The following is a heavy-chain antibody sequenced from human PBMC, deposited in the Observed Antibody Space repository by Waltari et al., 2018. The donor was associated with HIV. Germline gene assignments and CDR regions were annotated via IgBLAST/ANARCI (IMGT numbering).Heavy chain of an antibody. CDR2: IKSQMDGGTT. J-gene: IGHJ4*02. D-gene: IGHD3-16*01. Sequence: EVQLVDSGGGLVKHGGSLILSCAASGFTLSDAWVSWVRQAPGEGLEWVGRIKSQMDGGTTDYAATMKGRFTISGDESKNTLYLQMNSLKVEDTAMYYCATLGGGTRDYWGQGTLVTVSS. CDR1: GFTLSDAW. V-gene: IGHV3-15*01. CDR3: ATLGGGTRDY.